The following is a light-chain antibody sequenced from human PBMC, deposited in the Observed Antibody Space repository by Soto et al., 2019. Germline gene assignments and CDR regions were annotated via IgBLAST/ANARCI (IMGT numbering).Light chain of an antibody. CDR3: HLRLET. V-gene: IGKV3-20*01. CDR2: GAS. CDR1: QSVSSSY. Sequence: EIVLTQSPGTLSLSPGERATLSCRASQSVSSSYLAWYQQKPGQAPRLLIYGASSRATGIPDRFSGSGSVTAFTLTISRLEPDDFAVYYCHLRLETFGQGTKVEIK. J-gene: IGKJ1*01.